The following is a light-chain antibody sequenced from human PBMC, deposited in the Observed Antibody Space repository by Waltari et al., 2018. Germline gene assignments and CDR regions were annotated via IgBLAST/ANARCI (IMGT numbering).Light chain of an antibody. CDR3: CSYTTTSTYV. CDR2: EVN. J-gene: IGLJ1*01. V-gene: IGLV2-14*01. Sequence: QSALTQPASVSGSPGQSIAISCTGSISDIGRYNFVSWYQHRPGTAPKLIIYEVNKGPSGVSLRFSGSKSGSTASLTISGLQAEDEGAYYCCSYTTTSTYVFGNGTKVAVL. CDR1: ISDIGRYNF.